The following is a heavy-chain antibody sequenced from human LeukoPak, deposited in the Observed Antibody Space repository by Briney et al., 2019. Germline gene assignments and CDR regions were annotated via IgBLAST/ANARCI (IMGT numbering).Heavy chain of an antibody. V-gene: IGHV3-7*03. Sequence: TGGSLRLSCAASGFTFSAYWMSWVRQAPGKGLEWVANIKQDGSEKYYVDSVKGRFTISRDNAKNSLYLQMNSLRAEDTAVYYCTSLVGDGYNVGISDYWGQGTLVTVSS. CDR3: TSLVGDGYNVGISDY. D-gene: IGHD5-24*01. CDR1: GFTFSAYW. CDR2: IKQDGSEK. J-gene: IGHJ4*02.